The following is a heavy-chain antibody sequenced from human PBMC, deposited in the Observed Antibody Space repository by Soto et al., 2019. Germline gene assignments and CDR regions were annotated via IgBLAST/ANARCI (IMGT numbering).Heavy chain of an antibody. D-gene: IGHD4-17*01. Sequence: QVQLVQSGAEVKKPGSSVKVSCKASGGTFSSYAISWVRQAPGQGLEWMGGIIPIFGTANYAQKFQGRVTIRAXEXASTADMELSSLRSEDTAVYYCARELATVVTGWFDPWGQGTLVTVSS. J-gene: IGHJ5*02. CDR3: ARELATVVTGWFDP. CDR1: GGTFSSYA. V-gene: IGHV1-69*12. CDR2: IIPIFGTA.